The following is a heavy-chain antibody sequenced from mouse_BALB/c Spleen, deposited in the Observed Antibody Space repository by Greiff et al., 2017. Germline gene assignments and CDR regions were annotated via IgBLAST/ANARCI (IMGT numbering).Heavy chain of an antibody. CDR1: GYTFTSYW. CDR3: TRSETYGYEDPSWFAY. Sequence: VHVKQSGTVLARPGASVKMSCKASGYTFTSYWMHWVKQRPGQGLEWIGAIYPGNSDTSYNQKFKGKAKLTAVTSTSTAYMELSSLTNEDSAVYYCTRSETYGYEDPSWFAYWGQGTLVTVSA. D-gene: IGHD1-2*01. CDR2: IYPGNSDT. J-gene: IGHJ3*01. V-gene: IGHV1-5*01.